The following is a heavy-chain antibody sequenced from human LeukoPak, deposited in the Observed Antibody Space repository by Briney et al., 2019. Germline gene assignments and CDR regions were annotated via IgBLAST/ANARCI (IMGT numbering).Heavy chain of an antibody. CDR2: ISYDGSNK. D-gene: IGHD2-2*01. CDR3: ARAYCSSTSCSPRSYLDY. V-gene: IGHV3-30-3*01. Sequence: GGSLRLSCAASGFTFSSYAMHWVRQAPGKGLEWVAVISYDGSNKYYADSVKGRFTISRDNSKNTLYLQMNSLRAEDTAVYYCARAYCSSTSCSPRSYLDYWGQGTLVTVSS. J-gene: IGHJ4*02. CDR1: GFTFSSYA.